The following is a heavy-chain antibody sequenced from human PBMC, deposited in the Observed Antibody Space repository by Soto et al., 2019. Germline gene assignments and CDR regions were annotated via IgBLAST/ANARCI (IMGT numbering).Heavy chain of an antibody. CDR1: GFTFSSYA. D-gene: IGHD3-16*02. Sequence: QVQLVESGGGVVQPGRSLRLSWAASGFTFSSYAMHWVRQAPGKGLEWVAVISYDGSNKYYADSVKGRFTISRDNSKNTLYVKMNSLRAEDTAVYYCAKDFRLLRLGQLSPVYVDYWGQGTLVTVSS. V-gene: IGHV3-30-3*02. CDR2: ISYDGSNK. CDR3: AKDFRLLRLGQLSPVYVDY. J-gene: IGHJ4*02.